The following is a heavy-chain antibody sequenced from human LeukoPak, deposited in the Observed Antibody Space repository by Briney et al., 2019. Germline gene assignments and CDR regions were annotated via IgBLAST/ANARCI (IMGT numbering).Heavy chain of an antibody. CDR2: ISAYNGNT. Sequence: ASVKVSCKASGYTFTSYGISGVRQPPARGLEGMGWISAYNGNTNYAQKLQGRVTMTTDTSTSTAYMELRSLRSDDTAVYYCAREGLDTAMGLDYWGQGTLVTVSS. CDR1: GYTFTSYG. CDR3: AREGLDTAMGLDY. J-gene: IGHJ4*02. V-gene: IGHV1-18*01. D-gene: IGHD5-18*01.